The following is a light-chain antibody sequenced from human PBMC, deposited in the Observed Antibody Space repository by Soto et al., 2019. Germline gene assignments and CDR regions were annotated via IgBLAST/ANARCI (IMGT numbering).Light chain of an antibody. CDR3: QQYKTYPWT. Sequence: EIQMTQSPSTLSASVGDRVTITCRASQSISNSLAWYQQKAGKAPKLLIYKASSLESGVPSRFSGSGSGTDFTLTISSLQPDDFASYYCQQYKTYPWTFGQGTKVDIK. CDR1: QSISNS. CDR2: KAS. V-gene: IGKV1-5*03. J-gene: IGKJ1*01.